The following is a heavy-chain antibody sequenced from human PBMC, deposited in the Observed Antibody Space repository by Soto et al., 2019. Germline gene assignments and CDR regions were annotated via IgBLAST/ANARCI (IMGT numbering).Heavy chain of an antibody. CDR3: AKNYDSSGYYLLVDY. Sequence: GGSLRLSCAASGFTFSDYYMSWIRQAPGKGLEWITYMSNSGSTIYYADSVKGRFTISRDNAKNTLYLQMNSLRAEDTAVYYCAKNYDSSGYYLLVDYWGQGTLVTVSS. J-gene: IGHJ4*02. D-gene: IGHD3-22*01. V-gene: IGHV3-11*01. CDR2: MSNSGSTI. CDR1: GFTFSDYY.